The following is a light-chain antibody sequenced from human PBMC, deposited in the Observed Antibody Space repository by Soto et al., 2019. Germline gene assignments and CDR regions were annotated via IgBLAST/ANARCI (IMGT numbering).Light chain of an antibody. CDR2: EGT. Sequence: QSALTQPASVSGSPGQSIPISCTGTSSDVGSDYLVSWYQQHPGTAPKLIIYEGTKRPSGVSDRFSGSRSGNTASLTISGLQTEDEGDYFCCSYGDFRTSWVFGGGTKVTVL. J-gene: IGLJ3*02. CDR1: SSDVGSDYL. CDR3: CSYGDFRTSWV. V-gene: IGLV2-23*01.